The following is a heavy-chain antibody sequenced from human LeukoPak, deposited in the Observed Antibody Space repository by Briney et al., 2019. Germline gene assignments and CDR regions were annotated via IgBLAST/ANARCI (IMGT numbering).Heavy chain of an antibody. J-gene: IGHJ3*02. CDR1: GGSINNYW. D-gene: IGHD1-26*01. CDR2: IYYSGST. V-gene: IGHV4-59*01. CDR3: AREGSGADDAFDI. Sequence: SETLSLTCSVSGGSINNYWWNWIRQPPGKGLEWIGYIYYSGSTNYNPSLKSRVTISVDTSKNQFSLKLSSVTAADTAVYYCAREGSGADDAFDIWGQGTMVTVSS.